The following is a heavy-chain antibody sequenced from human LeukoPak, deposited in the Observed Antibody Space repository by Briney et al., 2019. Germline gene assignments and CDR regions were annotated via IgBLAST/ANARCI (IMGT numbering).Heavy chain of an antibody. CDR3: ARDGPSIAADFDC. V-gene: IGHV3-21*01. Sequence: GGSLRLSCVASGFTFDDYAMHWVRQAPGKGLEWVSSIRSSSSYIYYADSLKGRFTISRDNAKNSLYLQMNSLRAEDSAVYYCARDGPSIAADFDCWGQGTLVTVSS. D-gene: IGHD6-6*01. CDR1: GFTFDDYA. J-gene: IGHJ4*02. CDR2: IRSSSSYI.